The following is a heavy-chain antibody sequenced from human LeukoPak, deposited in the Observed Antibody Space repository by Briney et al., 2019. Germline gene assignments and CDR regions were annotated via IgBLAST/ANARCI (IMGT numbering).Heavy chain of an antibody. D-gene: IGHD7-27*01. CDR2: INHRGDT. V-gene: IGHV4-34*01. J-gene: IGHJ4*02. CDR3: ARGPTISETGYFDY. Sequence: SETLSLTCAVYGGSFSTYYWSWIGQCPGKGLEWIADINHRGDTNYNPSVKSRVTISVDTSKNQFSLKVRSLTAADTAVYYCARGPTISETGYFDYWGQGTLVTVSS. CDR1: GGSFSTYY.